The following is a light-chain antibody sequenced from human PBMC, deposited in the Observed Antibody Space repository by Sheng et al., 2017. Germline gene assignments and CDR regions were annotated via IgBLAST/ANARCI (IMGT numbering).Light chain of an antibody. CDR3: QQYHNWPRT. Sequence: VVMTQSPATLSVSPGERATLSCRASQSLSSNLAWYQQKPGQAPRLLIDAASTRATGIPARFSGSGSGTEFTLTISSLQSEDFAVYFCQQYHNWPRTFGQGTKVEIK. V-gene: IGKV3-15*01. CDR2: AAS. CDR1: QSLSSN. J-gene: IGKJ1*01.